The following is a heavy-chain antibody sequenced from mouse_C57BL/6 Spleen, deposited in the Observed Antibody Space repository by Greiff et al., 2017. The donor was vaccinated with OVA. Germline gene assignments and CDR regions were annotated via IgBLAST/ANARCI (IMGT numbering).Heavy chain of an antibody. J-gene: IGHJ3*01. D-gene: IGHD2-5*01. Sequence: EVQVVESGPGMVKPSQSLSLTCTVTGYSITSGYDWHWIRHFPGNKLEWMGYISYSGSTNYNPSLKSRISITHDTSKNHFFLKLNTVTTEDTATYYCARRGYSNWFAYWGQGTLVTVSA. V-gene: IGHV3-1*01. CDR1: GYSITSGYD. CDR3: ARRGYSNWFAY. CDR2: ISYSGST.